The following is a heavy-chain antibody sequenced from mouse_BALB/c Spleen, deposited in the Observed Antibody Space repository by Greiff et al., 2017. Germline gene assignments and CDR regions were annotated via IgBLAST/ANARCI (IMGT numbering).Heavy chain of an antibody. CDR2: IDPANGNT. Sequence: EVQLQQSGAELVKPGASVKLSCTASGFNIKDTYMHWVKQRPEQGLEWIGRIDPANGNTKYDPKFQGKATITADTSSNTAYLQLSSLTSEDTAVYYCARQLPYWYFDVWGAGTTVTVSS. CDR1: GFNIKDTY. V-gene: IGHV14-3*02. J-gene: IGHJ1*01. CDR3: ARQLPYWYFDV. D-gene: IGHD4-1*02.